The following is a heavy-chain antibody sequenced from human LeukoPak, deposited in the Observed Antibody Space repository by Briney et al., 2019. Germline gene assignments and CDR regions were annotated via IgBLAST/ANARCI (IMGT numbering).Heavy chain of an antibody. CDR3: AGDWRQDNVFDL. CDR2: IIQDGSKE. J-gene: IGHJ3*01. V-gene: IGHV3-7*01. Sequence: GGTLRLSCAAPEHTFRGNQMSWVRQAPRKGPEWVTKIIQDGSKEYYLDSVKGRFIISRDNGKNSLYLEMNILRVEDTAVYYCAGDWRQDNVFDLWGRGTMVTVSS. D-gene: IGHD2-15*01. CDR1: EHTFRGNQ.